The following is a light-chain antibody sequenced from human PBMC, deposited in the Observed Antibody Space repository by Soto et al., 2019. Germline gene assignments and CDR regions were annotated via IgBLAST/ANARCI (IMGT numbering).Light chain of an antibody. J-gene: IGLJ2*01. CDR1: SSNIGSNY. CDR3: AAWDDSPHVV. Sequence: QSVLTQLPSASGTPGQRVTISCSGSSSNIGSNYVYWYQQLPGTAPKLLIYRNNQRPSGVPDRFSGSKSGTSASLAISGLRSEDEADYYCAAWDDSPHVVFGGGTKLTVL. CDR2: RNN. V-gene: IGLV1-47*01.